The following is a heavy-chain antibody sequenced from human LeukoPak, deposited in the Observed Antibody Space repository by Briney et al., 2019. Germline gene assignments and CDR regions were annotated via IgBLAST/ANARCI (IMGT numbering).Heavy chain of an antibody. Sequence: SETLSLTCTVSGGSISGHYWSWIRQPPGKGLEWIGNIYYSGSESTNYNPSFKSRVAISTDTSKNHFSLKLSSVAAADTAVYYCAREKTGAGAFDIWGQGTMVAVSS. CDR2: IYYSGSEST. D-gene: IGHD7-27*01. V-gene: IGHV4-59*11. J-gene: IGHJ3*02. CDR3: AREKTGAGAFDI. CDR1: GGSISGHY.